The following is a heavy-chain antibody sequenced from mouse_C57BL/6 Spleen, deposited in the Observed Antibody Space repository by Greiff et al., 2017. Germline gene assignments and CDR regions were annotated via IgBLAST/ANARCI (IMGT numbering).Heavy chain of an antibody. CDR2: IDPETGGT. D-gene: IGHD2-3*01. CDR3: TRRGIYDGYCDYAMDY. Sequence: QVQLQQSGAELVRPGASVTLSCKASGYTFTDYEMHWVKQTPVHGLEWIGAIDPETGGTAYNQKFKGKAILTADKSSSPAFMALRSLTSEDSAVYYCTRRGIYDGYCDYAMDYWGQGTSVTVSS. V-gene: IGHV1-15*01. CDR1: GYTFTDYE. J-gene: IGHJ4*01.